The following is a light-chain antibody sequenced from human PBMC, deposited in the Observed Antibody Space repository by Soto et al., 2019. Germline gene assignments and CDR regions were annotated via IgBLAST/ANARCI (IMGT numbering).Light chain of an antibody. CDR2: GNG. CDR1: SSNIGAGYD. V-gene: IGLV1-40*01. Sequence: SVLTQPPSVSGAPGHRVSISCTGSSSNIGAGYDVHWYQQLPGTTPKLLIYGNGNRPSGVPDRFSGSKSGTSASLAITGLQAEDEADYYCQSYDRSLSGCYVFGTGTKVTVL. J-gene: IGLJ1*01. CDR3: QSYDRSLSGCYV.